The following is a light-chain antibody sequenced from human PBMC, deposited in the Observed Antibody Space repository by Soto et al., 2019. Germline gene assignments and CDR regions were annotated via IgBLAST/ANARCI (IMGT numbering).Light chain of an antibody. CDR3: CSYAGSSTSV. V-gene: IGLV2-23*01. Sequence: QSVLTQPASVSGSPGQSITISCTGTSSDVGSYSLVSWYQQHPGKAPKLMIYEGTKRPSGVSNRFSGSKSGNTVSLTVSGLQAEDEADYYCCSYAGSSTSVFGGGTQLTVL. CDR2: EGT. CDR1: SSDVGSYSL. J-gene: IGLJ2*01.